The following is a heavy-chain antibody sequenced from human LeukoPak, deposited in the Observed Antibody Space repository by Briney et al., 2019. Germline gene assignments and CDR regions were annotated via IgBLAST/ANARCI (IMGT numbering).Heavy chain of an antibody. CDR2: INPNSGGT. CDR3: ASPGYCSSTSCYHGYYGMDV. Sequence: ASVKVSCKASGYTFTGYYMHWVRQAPGQGLEWMGWINPNSGGTNYAQKFQGRVTMTRDTPISTAYMELSRLRSDDTAVYYCASPGYCSSTSCYHGYYGMDVWGQGTTVTVSS. V-gene: IGHV1-2*02. CDR1: GYTFTGYY. J-gene: IGHJ6*02. D-gene: IGHD2-2*01.